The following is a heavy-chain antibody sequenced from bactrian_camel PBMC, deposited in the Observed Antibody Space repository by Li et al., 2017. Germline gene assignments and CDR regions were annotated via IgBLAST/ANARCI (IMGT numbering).Heavy chain of an antibody. Sequence: HVQLVESGGAPVQFGGSLRLSCAASGNLYNLNCLGWFRQAPGKEREGVAFVDGTGNTAVADSVKGRLTISKDDAKYTLYLQMNNLEPEDTATYYCAAAISDLPVDVVATLGHWSFSYWGPGTQVTVS. CDR3: AAAISDLPVDVVATLGHWSFSY. V-gene: IGHV3S53*01. CDR2: VDGTGNT. CDR1: GNLYNLNC. D-gene: IGHD1*01. J-gene: IGHJ4*01.